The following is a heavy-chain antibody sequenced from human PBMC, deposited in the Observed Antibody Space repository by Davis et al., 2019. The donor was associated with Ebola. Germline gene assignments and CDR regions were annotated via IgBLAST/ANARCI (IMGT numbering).Heavy chain of an antibody. V-gene: IGHV3-30*03. CDR3: ARDPFPLPY. Sequence: GESLKISCAASGFTFSSYGMHWVRQAPGKGLEWVAVISYDGSNKYYADSVKGRFTISRDNSKNSLYLQMNSLSAEDTAVYYCARDPFPLPYWGQGTLVTVSS. CDR1: GFTFSSYG. CDR2: ISYDGSNK. D-gene: IGHD2/OR15-2a*01. J-gene: IGHJ4*02.